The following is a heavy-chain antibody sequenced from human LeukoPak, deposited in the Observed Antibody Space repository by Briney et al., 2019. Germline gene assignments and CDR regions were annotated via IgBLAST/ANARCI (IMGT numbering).Heavy chain of an antibody. CDR1: GFTLSSFA. CDR3: AKNKGQLGPNYCMNV. J-gene: IGHJ6*03. D-gene: IGHD2-2*01. Sequence: GGSLRLSCTASGFTLSSFAMSWVRQAPGKGLELVSTLSSSGVKTYYADSVKGRFTISRDNSLNTVFLQMNSLRGEDTAIYYRAKNKGQLGPNYCMNVWGKGTTVTVSS. CDR2: LSSSGVKT. V-gene: IGHV3-23*01.